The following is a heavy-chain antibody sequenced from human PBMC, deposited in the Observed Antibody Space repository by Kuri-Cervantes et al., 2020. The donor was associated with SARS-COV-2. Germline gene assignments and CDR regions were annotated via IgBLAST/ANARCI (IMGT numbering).Heavy chain of an antibody. D-gene: IGHD3-3*01. CDR3: AREEWLLSSDYYYYYYGMDV. CDR2: ISYDGSNK. J-gene: IGHJ6*02. V-gene: IGHV3-30-3*01. CDR1: GFTFSSYA. Sequence: GGSLRLSCAASGFTFSSYAMHWVRQAPGKGLEWVAVISYDGSNKYYADSVKGRYTISRDNSKNTLYLQMNSLGAEDTAVYYCAREEWLLSSDYYYYYYGMDVWGQGTTVTVSS.